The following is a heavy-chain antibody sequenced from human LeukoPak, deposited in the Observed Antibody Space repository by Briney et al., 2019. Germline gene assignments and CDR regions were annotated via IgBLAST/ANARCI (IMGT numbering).Heavy chain of an antibody. Sequence: PPETLSLTSILSGGSPSSSYWSWIRQPPGKGLGWVGYIYTSVSTNYTPSLKSRVTISVDTSKNEFSLKLSSVTAADTTVYYCARHRISDYDFWSGRKPYYYMDVWGKGTTVTVSS. J-gene: IGHJ6*03. CDR1: GGSPSSSY. CDR2: IYTSVST. V-gene: IGHV4-4*09. D-gene: IGHD3-3*01. CDR3: ARHRISDYDFWSGRKPYYYMDV.